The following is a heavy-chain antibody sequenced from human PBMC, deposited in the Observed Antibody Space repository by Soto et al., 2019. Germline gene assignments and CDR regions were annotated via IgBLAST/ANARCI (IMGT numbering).Heavy chain of an antibody. V-gene: IGHV4-39*01. CDR1: GGSISSYY. J-gene: IGHJ4*02. CDR2: IHYSGST. Sequence: SETLSLTCTVSGGSISSYYWGWIRQPPGKGLEWIGNIHYSGSTYYDSSLKSRVTISVDTSKNQFSLKLSSVTAADTAVYYCARHFSVDYFDYWGQGALVTVSS. CDR3: ARHFSVDYFDY.